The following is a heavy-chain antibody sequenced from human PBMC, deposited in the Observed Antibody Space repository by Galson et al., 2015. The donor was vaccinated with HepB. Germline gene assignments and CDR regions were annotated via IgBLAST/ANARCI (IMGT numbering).Heavy chain of an antibody. Sequence: SLRLSCAASGFTFTSHSLNWVRQAPGRGLEWISYISSTSRTIHYADSVKGRFPVSRDNVKDFMFLEMSNLRDDDTAVYYCTSDPYDYVWGSYRVALLGDVWGQGTTVIVSS. CDR3: TSDPYDYVWGSYRVALLGDV. J-gene: IGHJ6*02. CDR1: GFTFTSHS. D-gene: IGHD3-16*02. V-gene: IGHV3-48*02. CDR2: ISSTSRTI.